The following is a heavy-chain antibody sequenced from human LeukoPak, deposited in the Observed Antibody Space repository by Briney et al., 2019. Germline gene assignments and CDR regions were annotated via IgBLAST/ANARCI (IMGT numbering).Heavy chain of an antibody. CDR1: CGSISTYY. V-gene: IGHV4-59*01. CDR2: IYYSGST. D-gene: IGHD3-22*01. CDR3: ARGNYASTTYRVYHFDS. J-gene: IGHJ4*02. Sequence: PSETLSLTCTVSCGSISTYYWSWIRQPPGKGLEWIGYIYYSGSTNYNPSLKSPVTISLDTSKNQFSLKLSSVTAADTAVYYCARGNYASTTYRVYHFDSWGQGTLVTVSS.